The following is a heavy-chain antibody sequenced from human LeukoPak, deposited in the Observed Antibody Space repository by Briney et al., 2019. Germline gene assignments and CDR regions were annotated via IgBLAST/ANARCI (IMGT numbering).Heavy chain of an antibody. V-gene: IGHV4-39*07. J-gene: IGHJ5*02. CDR3: ARGRLPDNWFDP. CDR1: GGSISSSSYY. Sequence: SETPSLTCTVSGGSISSSSYYWGWIRQPPGKGLEWIGSIYYSGSTYYNPSLKSRVTISVDTSKNQFSLKLSSVTAADTAVYYCARGRLPDNWFDPWGQGTLVTVSS. CDR2: IYYSGST. D-gene: IGHD2-15*01.